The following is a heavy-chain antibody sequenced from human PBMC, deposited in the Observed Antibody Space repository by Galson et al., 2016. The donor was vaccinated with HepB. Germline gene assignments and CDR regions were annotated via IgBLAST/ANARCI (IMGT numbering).Heavy chain of an antibody. CDR3: AREYCSRGNCYPTLDY. V-gene: IGHV1-69*13. J-gene: IGHJ4*02. CDR1: GGTFSSYA. CDR2: ILPMFGTP. D-gene: IGHD2-15*01. Sequence: SVKVSCKASGGTFSSYAVTWIRQAPGQGLEWMGGILPMFGTPNFIQKFHDRVTFTADESTNTAYLELRSLKSDDTAVYFCAREYCSRGNCYPTLDYWGQGTLVTVSS.